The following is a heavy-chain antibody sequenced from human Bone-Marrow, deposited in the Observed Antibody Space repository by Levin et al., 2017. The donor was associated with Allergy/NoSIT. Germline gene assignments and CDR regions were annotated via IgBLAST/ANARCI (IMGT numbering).Heavy chain of an antibody. D-gene: IGHD6-13*01. CDR2: IYHSGST. CDR1: GSSISSGYY. V-gene: IGHV4-38-2*02. Sequence: SETLSLTCTVSGSSISSGYYWGWIRQPPGKGLEWIGSIYHSGSTYYNPSLKSRVTISVDTSKNQFSLKLSSVTAADTAVYYCARAVWLAAAYRERLFDYWGQGTLVTVSS. CDR3: ARAVWLAAAYRERLFDY. J-gene: IGHJ4*02.